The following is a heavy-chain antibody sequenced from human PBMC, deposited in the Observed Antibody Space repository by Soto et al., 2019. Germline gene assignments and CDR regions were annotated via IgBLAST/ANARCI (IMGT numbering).Heavy chain of an antibody. J-gene: IGHJ6*02. D-gene: IGHD6-13*01. Sequence: LRLSCAASGFTFSSYAMHWVRQAPGEGLEWVAVISYDGSNKYYADSVKGRFTISRDNSKNTLYLQMNSLRAEDTAVYYCAREGSSSYYYYGMDVWGQGTTVTVSS. CDR1: GFTFSSYA. CDR3: AREGSSSYYYYGMDV. CDR2: ISYDGSNK. V-gene: IGHV3-30-3*01.